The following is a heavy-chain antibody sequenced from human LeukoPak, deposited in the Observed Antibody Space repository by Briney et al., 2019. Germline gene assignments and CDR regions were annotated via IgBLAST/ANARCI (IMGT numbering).Heavy chain of an antibody. V-gene: IGHV4-59*12. D-gene: IGHD2-21*01. Sequence: SETLSLTCTVSGGSISSYYWSWIRQPPGKGLEWIGYIYYSGSTNYNPSLKSRVTMSVDSSKNQFSLRLSSVTAADTAVYYCARDDTSSLYSFDPWGRGILVTVSS. CDR1: GGSISSYY. CDR3: ARDDTSSLYSFDP. CDR2: IYYSGST. J-gene: IGHJ5*02.